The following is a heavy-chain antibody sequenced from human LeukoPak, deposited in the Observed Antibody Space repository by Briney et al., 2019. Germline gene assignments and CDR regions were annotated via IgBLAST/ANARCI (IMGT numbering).Heavy chain of an antibody. CDR3: ARGEYYYGSGSYQD. V-gene: IGHV1-8*01. D-gene: IGHD3-10*01. CDR2: MNPNSGNT. CDR1: GYTFTSYD. J-gene: IGHJ4*02. Sequence: ASVTVSCKASGYTFTSYDINWVRQATGQGLEWMGWMNPNSGNTGYAQKFQGRVTMTRNTSISTAYMELSSLRSEDTAVYYCARGEYYYGSGSYQDWGQGTLVTVSS.